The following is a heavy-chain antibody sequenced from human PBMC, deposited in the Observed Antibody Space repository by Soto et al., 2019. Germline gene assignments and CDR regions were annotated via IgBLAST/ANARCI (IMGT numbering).Heavy chain of an antibody. CDR3: ASKRYCSGGSCYDDY. J-gene: IGHJ4*02. Sequence: QLQLQESGPGLVKPSETLSLTCTVSGGSISSSSYYWGWIRQPPGKGLEWIGSIYYSGSTYYNPSLKSRLTISVDTSKNQFSLKLSSVTAADTAVYYCASKRYCSGGSCYDDYWGQGTLVTVSS. D-gene: IGHD2-15*01. CDR1: GGSISSSSYY. CDR2: IYYSGST. V-gene: IGHV4-39*01.